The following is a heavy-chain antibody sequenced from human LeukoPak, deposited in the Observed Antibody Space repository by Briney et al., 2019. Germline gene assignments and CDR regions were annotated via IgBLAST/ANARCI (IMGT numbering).Heavy chain of an antibody. V-gene: IGHV3-21*01. J-gene: IGHJ5*02. Sequence: PGGSLRLSCAASGYTFSSYSMNWVRQAPGKGLEWVSSISSSSSYIYYADSVKGRVTIYRDNAQTSLYLQMNSLRAEDTAVYYCARVAARDIVVVVAPLDPWGQGTLVTVSS. CDR3: ARVAARDIVVVVAPLDP. CDR2: ISSSSSYI. D-gene: IGHD2-15*01. CDR1: GYTFSSYS.